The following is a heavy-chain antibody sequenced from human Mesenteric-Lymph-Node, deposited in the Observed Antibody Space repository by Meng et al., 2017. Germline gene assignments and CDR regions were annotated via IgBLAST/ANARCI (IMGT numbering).Heavy chain of an antibody. CDR3: ARVGQWLPIDY. Sequence: VPLQQGGAGCLKPSRPPSLPCAVYGGSFSGYYWSWVRQPPGKGLEWIGEIYHSGSTNYNPSLKSRVTISVDKSKNQFSLNLSSVTAADTAVYYCARVGQWLPIDYWGQGTLVTVSS. J-gene: IGHJ4*02. CDR2: IYHSGST. D-gene: IGHD6-19*01. V-gene: IGHV4-34*01. CDR1: GGSFSGYY.